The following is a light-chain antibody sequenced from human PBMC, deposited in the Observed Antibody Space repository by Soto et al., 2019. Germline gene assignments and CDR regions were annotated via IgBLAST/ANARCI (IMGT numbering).Light chain of an antibody. CDR2: GDI. Sequence: HSVLTQPPSVSGAPGQRVTISCTGSSSNIGAGYDVHWYQHLPGTAPKLLIYGDINRPSGVPDRFSGSKSGTSASLAITGLQAEDEADYYCQSYDSSLSGLYVFGTGTKVTVL. CDR3: QSYDSSLSGLYV. V-gene: IGLV1-40*01. J-gene: IGLJ1*01. CDR1: SSNIGAGYD.